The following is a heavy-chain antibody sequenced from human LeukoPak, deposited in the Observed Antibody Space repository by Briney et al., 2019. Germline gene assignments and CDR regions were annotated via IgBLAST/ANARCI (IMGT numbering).Heavy chain of an antibody. CDR2: IYYGGT. CDR3: ARDDYSNYGHY. Sequence: PSETLSLTCAVSGYSIISGYHWAWLRQPPGKGLEWIGSIYYGGTNYNPSLRGRVTILMDTSKNQFSLELSSVTAADTAVYFCARDDYSNYGHYWGQGKLVTVSS. V-gene: IGHV4-38-2*02. J-gene: IGHJ4*02. D-gene: IGHD4-11*01. CDR1: GYSIISGYH.